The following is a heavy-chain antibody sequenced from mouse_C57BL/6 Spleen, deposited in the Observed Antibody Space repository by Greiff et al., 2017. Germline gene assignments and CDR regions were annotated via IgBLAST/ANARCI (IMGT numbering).Heavy chain of an antibody. CDR3: ARPLIYDEAWFAY. CDR2: IYPGDGDT. CDR1: GYAFSSSW. Sequence: QVQLQQSGPELVKPGASVKISCKASGYAFSSSWMNWVKQRPGKGLEWIGRIYPGDGDTNYNGKFKGKATLTADKSSSTAYMQLSSLTSEDSAVYFCARPLIYDEAWFAYWGQGTLVTVSA. J-gene: IGHJ3*01. V-gene: IGHV1-82*01. D-gene: IGHD2-3*01.